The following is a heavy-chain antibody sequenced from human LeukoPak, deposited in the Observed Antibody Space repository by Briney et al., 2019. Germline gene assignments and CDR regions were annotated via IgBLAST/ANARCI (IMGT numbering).Heavy chain of an antibody. Sequence: GGSLRLSCAASGFTFSSYAMSWVRQAPGKGLEWVSAISGSGGSTYYADSMKGRFTISRDNSKNTLYLQMNSLRAEDTAVYYCAKDGAYRITMIVVVIGAFDIWGQGTMVTVSS. CDR3: AKDGAYRITMIVVVIGAFDI. V-gene: IGHV3-23*01. D-gene: IGHD3-22*01. CDR1: GFTFSSYA. CDR2: ISGSGGST. J-gene: IGHJ3*02.